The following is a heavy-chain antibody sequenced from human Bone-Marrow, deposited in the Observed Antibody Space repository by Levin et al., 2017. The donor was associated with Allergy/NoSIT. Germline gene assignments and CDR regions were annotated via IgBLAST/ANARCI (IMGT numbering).Heavy chain of an antibody. CDR1: GFTFSSYA. D-gene: IGHD2-2*01. J-gene: IGHJ6*02. Sequence: GGSLRLSCAASGFTFSSYAMHWVRQAPGKGLEWVAVISYDGSNKYYADSVKGRFTISRDNSKNTLYLQMNSLRAEDTAVYYCARENFVVVPAAIYGMDVWGQGTTVTVSS. CDR2: ISYDGSNK. V-gene: IGHV3-30*04. CDR3: ARENFVVVPAAIYGMDV.